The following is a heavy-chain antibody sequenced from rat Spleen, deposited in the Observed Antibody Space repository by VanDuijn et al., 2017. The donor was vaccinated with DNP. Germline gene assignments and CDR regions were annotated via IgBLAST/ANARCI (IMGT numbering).Heavy chain of an antibody. Sequence: EVQLVKSGGDLVQPGRSLILSCAASGFTFSDYAMAWVRQAPTKGLEWVASISPSGDSTYYRDSVKGRFTISRDNAESTLYLQMNSLRSEDTATYYCATRGDGYDNWFAYWGQGTLVTVSS. CDR3: ATRGDGYDNWFAY. J-gene: IGHJ3*01. D-gene: IGHD1-4*01. V-gene: IGHV5S23*01. CDR2: ISPSGDST. CDR1: GFTFSDYA.